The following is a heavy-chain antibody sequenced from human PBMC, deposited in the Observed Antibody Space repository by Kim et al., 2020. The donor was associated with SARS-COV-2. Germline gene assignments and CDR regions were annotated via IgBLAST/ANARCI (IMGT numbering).Heavy chain of an antibody. Sequence: SETLSLTCTVSGGSISSYYWSWIRQPPGKGLEWIGYIYYSGSTNYNPSLKSRVTISVDTSKNQFSLKLSSVTAADTAVYYCARGLCLSDGYSNYCWFDPWGQGTLVTVSS. D-gene: IGHD4-4*01. CDR3: ARGLCLSDGYSNYCWFDP. CDR2: IYYSGST. CDR1: GGSISSYY. V-gene: IGHV4-59*01. J-gene: IGHJ5*02.